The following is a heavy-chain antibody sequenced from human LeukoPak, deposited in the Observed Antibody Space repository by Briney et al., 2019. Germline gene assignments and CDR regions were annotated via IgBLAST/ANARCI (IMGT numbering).Heavy chain of an antibody. J-gene: IGHJ6*03. D-gene: IGHD6-19*01. CDR2: IKQDGSEK. Sequence: GGSLRLSCAASGFIFTSYWMSWVRQAPGKGLEWVANIKQDGSEKDYVDSVKGRFTISRDNAKNSLYLQMNSLRADETAVYYCARVSSSGWDYYYYYFMDVWGKGTTVTVSS. CDR1: GFIFTSYW. V-gene: IGHV3-7*01. CDR3: ARVSSSGWDYYYYYFMDV.